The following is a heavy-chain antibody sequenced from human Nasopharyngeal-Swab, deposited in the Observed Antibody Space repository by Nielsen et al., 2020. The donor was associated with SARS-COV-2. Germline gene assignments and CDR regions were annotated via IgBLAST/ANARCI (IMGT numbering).Heavy chain of an antibody. J-gene: IGHJ6*03. Sequence: GESLKISCAASGFTFSDYDMHWVRQATGKGLEWVSAIGTAGDPYYPGPVKGRFTISRENAKNSLYLQMNSLRAGDTAVYYCARGGYDYYMDVWGKGTTVTVSS. CDR1: GFTFSDYD. CDR2: IGTAGDP. V-gene: IGHV3-13*05. CDR3: ARGGYDYYMDV.